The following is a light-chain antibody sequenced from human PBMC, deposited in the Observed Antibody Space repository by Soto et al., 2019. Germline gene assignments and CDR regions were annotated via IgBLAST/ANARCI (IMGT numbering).Light chain of an antibody. J-gene: IGKJ1*01. Sequence: EVVLTQSPGTLSLSPGDRGALSCRASQSVSDNNLAWYQLRPGQAPRLLIYGASRRATGIPDRFSGIGSGTDFTLTITRLEPEDFAVYFCQQYDSSPWTFGQGTKV. CDR2: GAS. CDR3: QQYDSSPWT. CDR1: QSVSDNN. V-gene: IGKV3-20*01.